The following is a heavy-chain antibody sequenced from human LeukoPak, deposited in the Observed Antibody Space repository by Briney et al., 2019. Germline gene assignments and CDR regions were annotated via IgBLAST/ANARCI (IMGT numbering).Heavy chain of an antibody. Sequence: GGSLRLSCAASGFTFSSYWMHWVRQAPGKGLVWVSRINEDGSSTSYADSVKGRFTISRDNSKNTLYLQMNSLRAEDTAVYYCAKRWTGTIDYWGQGTLVAVSS. D-gene: IGHD1-1*01. CDR3: AKRWTGTIDY. CDR2: INEDGSST. CDR1: GFTFSSYW. V-gene: IGHV3-74*01. J-gene: IGHJ4*02.